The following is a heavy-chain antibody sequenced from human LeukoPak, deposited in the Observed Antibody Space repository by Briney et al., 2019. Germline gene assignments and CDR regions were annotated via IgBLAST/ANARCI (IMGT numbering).Heavy chain of an antibody. Sequence: GGSLRLSCAAYGFTFSNTCMGWVRPAPGKGREWDGRTQNETDGSTNNYAGPVTGRPTTSREESKNTLYLHMNSLKTEDTAVYYCTTDIPPGYNYDSSGYIPYWGQGTLVTVSS. V-gene: IGHV3-15*01. D-gene: IGHD3-22*01. J-gene: IGHJ4*02. CDR2: TQNETDGSTN. CDR3: TTDIPPGYNYDSSGYIPY. CDR1: GFTFSNTC.